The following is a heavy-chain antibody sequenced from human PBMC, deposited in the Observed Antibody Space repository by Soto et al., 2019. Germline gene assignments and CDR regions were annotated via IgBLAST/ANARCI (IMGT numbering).Heavy chain of an antibody. J-gene: IGHJ5*02. V-gene: IGHV1-46*01. Sequence: QEQLVQSGAEVKMPGASVKVSCRASGYTFTSYYIHWVRQAPGQGLEWMGIINTSSGDTTYAQKFRGRATITSETSTSTVNMELTSLRSEDTAVYFCARGTKLYLTGDWFDPWDQGTLVTVSS. CDR2: INTSSGDT. CDR1: GYTFTSYY. CDR3: ARGTKLYLTGDWFDP. D-gene: IGHD2-2*02.